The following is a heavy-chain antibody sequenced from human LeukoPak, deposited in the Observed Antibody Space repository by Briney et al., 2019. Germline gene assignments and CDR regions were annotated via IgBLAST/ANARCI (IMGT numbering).Heavy chain of an antibody. V-gene: IGHV4-38-2*02. CDR3: ARDSTGLVRFDYYYGMDV. D-gene: IGHD6-19*01. J-gene: IGHJ6*02. Sequence: SETLSLTCTVSGYSISSGYYWGWIRQPPGKGLEWIGSIYHSGSTYYNPSLKSRVTISVDTSKNQFSLKLSSVTAADTAVDYCARDSTGLVRFDYYYGMDVWGQGTTVTVSS. CDR2: IYHSGST. CDR1: GYSISSGYY.